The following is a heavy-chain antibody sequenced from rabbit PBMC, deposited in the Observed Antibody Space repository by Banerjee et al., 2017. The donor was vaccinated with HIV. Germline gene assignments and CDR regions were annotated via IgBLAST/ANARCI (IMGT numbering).Heavy chain of an antibody. Sequence: QQQLEESGGGLVQPGGTLTLTCKASGIDFSSYYYMCWVRQAPGKGLEWIGCIYSGSGTTYYASWAKGRFTISKTSSTTVTLQMTSLTAADTATYFCARAGGFENYFNLWGPGTLVTVS. D-gene: IGHD1-1*01. V-gene: IGHV1S45*01. CDR3: ARAGGFENYFNL. CDR1: GIDFSSYYY. CDR2: IYSGSGTT. J-gene: IGHJ4*01.